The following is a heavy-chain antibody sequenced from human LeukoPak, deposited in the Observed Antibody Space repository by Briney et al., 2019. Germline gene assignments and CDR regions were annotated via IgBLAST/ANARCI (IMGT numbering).Heavy chain of an antibody. Sequence: SETLSLTCTVSGGSISSGSYYWSWIRQPPGKGLEWIGYIYYSGSTNYNPSLKSRVTISVDTSKNQFSLKLSSVTAADTAVYYCARDRGSSWSYDYWGQGTLVTVSS. CDR1: GGSISSGSYY. V-gene: IGHV4-61*01. D-gene: IGHD6-13*01. CDR2: IYYSGST. CDR3: ARDRGSSWSYDY. J-gene: IGHJ4*02.